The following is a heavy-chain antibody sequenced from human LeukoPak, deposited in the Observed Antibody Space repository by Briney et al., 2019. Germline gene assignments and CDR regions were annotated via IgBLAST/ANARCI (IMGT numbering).Heavy chain of an antibody. CDR3: AGIVGATIRDAFDI. J-gene: IGHJ3*02. Sequence: ASVKVSCKAPGYTFTGYYMHWVRQAPGQGLEWMGRINPNSGGTNYAQKFQGRVTMTRDTSISTAYMELSRLRSDDTAVYYCAGIVGATIRDAFDIWGQGTMVTVSS. V-gene: IGHV1-2*06. CDR1: GYTFTGYY. CDR2: INPNSGGT. D-gene: IGHD1-26*01.